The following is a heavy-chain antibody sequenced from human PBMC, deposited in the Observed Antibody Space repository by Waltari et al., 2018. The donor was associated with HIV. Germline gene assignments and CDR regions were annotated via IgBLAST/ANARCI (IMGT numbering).Heavy chain of an antibody. Sequence: QVQLVQSGAEVKKPGASVKVSCKASGDTFSNYYMHWVRQAPGQGLEWMGRIGPSGGTTNYAQKFQGRFTMTRDTSTSTVYMALNSLRSEDTAIYYCARGVPVDTTMGKYYYYAMDVWGQGTTVTVSS. CDR1: GDTFSNYY. V-gene: IGHV1-46*01. CDR2: IGPSGGTT. CDR3: ARGVPVDTTMGKYYYYAMDV. D-gene: IGHD5-18*01. J-gene: IGHJ6*02.